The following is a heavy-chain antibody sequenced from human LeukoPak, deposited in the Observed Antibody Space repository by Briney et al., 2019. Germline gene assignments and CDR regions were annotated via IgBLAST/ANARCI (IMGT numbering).Heavy chain of an antibody. CDR3: ALNYYGDWFDP. V-gene: IGHV5-51*01. CDR1: GYRFTTYW. CDR2: IYPGDSET. D-gene: IGHD3-10*01. J-gene: IGHJ5*02. Sequence: GESPKISCRASGYRFTTYWIGWVRQMPGKGLEWMGIIYPGDSETKYSPSFQGQVTISADKSISTAYLQWSSLKASDTAMYYCALNYYGDWFDPWGQGTLVTVSS.